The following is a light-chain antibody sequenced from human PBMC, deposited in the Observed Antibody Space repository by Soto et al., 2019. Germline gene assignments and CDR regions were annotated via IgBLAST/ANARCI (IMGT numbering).Light chain of an antibody. J-gene: IGLJ1*01. Sequence: TQPPSVTAAPGQGVTFSCSGSSSTIGKNYVSWYQQVPGTAPKLLIYEDNKRRSGIPDRFSGSKSGTSATLGITGLQTGDEADYYCGTWDSSLSVFVFGTGTKVTVL. V-gene: IGLV1-51*02. CDR2: EDN. CDR3: GTWDSSLSVFV. CDR1: SSTIGKNY.